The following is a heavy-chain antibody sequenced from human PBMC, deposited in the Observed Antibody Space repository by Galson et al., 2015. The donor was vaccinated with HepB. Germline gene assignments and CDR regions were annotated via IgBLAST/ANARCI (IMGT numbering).Heavy chain of an antibody. CDR1: GYTFTSYY. J-gene: IGHJ5*02. V-gene: IGHV1-46*01. CDR2: INPSGGST. CDR3: AREELAAAEGNWFDP. D-gene: IGHD6-13*01. Sequence: SVKVSCKASGYTFTSYYMHWVRQAPGQGLEWMGIINPSGGSTSCAQKFQGRVTMTRDTSTSTVYMELSSLRSEDTAVYYCAREELAAAEGNWFDPWGQGTLVTVSS.